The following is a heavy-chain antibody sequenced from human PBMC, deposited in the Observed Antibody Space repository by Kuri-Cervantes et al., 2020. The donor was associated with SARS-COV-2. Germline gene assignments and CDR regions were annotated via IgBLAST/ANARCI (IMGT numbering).Heavy chain of an antibody. D-gene: IGHD4/OR15-4a*01. J-gene: IGHJ6*02. V-gene: IGHV1-3*01. Sequence: ASVKVSCKASGYTFTSYAMHWVRQAPGQRLEWMGWINAGNGNTKYSQKFQGRVTITRDTSASTAYMELSSLRSEDTDVYYCAGADGGFHPYYYYGMDVWGQGTTVTVSS. CDR1: GYTFTSYA. CDR2: INAGNGNT. CDR3: AGADGGFHPYYYYGMDV.